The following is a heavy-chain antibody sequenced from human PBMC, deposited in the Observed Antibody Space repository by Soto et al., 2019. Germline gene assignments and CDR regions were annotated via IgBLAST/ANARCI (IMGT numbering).Heavy chain of an antibody. Sequence: ASVKVSCKASGYTFTGYYMHWVRQAPGQGLEWMGWINPNSGGTNYAQKFQGRVTMTRDTSISTAYMELTRLRSDDTAVYYCARRIRIRGGWFDPCGQGTLVTVCS. D-gene: IGHD3-10*01. J-gene: IGHJ5*02. CDR2: INPNSGGT. V-gene: IGHV1-2*02. CDR3: ARRIRIRGGWFDP. CDR1: GYTFTGYY.